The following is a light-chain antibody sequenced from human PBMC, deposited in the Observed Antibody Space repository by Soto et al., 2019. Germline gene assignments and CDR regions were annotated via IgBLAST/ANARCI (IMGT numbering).Light chain of an antibody. CDR2: DVS. J-gene: IGLJ2*01. V-gene: IGLV2-14*01. Sequence: QSALTQPASVSGSPGQSITISCTGTSSDVGGYDYVSWYQQHPGKAPKLMIYDVSYRPSGVSNRFSGSKSGNTASLTISGLQAEDEADYFCNSYTSSSTLIFGEGTKLTVL. CDR3: NSYTSSSTLI. CDR1: SSDVGGYDY.